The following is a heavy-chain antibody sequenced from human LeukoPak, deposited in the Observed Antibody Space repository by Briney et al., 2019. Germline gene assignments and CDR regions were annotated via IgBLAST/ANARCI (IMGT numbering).Heavy chain of an antibody. CDR2: INHSGST. V-gene: IGHV4-34*01. CDR3: ARVRDGYNGYYYYYYMDV. Sequence: SETLSLTCAVYGGSFSGYYWSWIRQPPGKGLEWIGEINHSGSTNYNPSLKSRVTISVDTSKNQFSLKLSSVTAADTAVYYCARVRDGYNGYYYYYYMDVWGKGTTVTISS. D-gene: IGHD5-24*01. CDR1: GGSFSGYY. J-gene: IGHJ6*03.